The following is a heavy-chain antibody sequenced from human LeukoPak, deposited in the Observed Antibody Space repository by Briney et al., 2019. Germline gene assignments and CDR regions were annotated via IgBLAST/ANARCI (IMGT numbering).Heavy chain of an antibody. J-gene: IGHJ4*02. CDR3: ARAPGYSSGWSDY. V-gene: IGHV3-48*01. CDR2: ISSSSSTI. CDR1: GFTFSSYS. Sequence: PGGSLRLSCAASGFTFSSYSMNWVRQAPGKGLEWVSYISSSSSTIYYADSVKGRFTISRDNAKNSLYLQMNSLRAEDTAVYYCARAPGYSSGWSDYWGQGTLVTVSS. D-gene: IGHD6-19*01.